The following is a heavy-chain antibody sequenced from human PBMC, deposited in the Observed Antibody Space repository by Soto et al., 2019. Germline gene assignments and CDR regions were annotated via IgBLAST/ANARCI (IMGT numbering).Heavy chain of an antibody. CDR2: IYHSGST. CDR1: GGSISSGGYS. D-gene: IGHD4-4*01. J-gene: IGHJ4*02. V-gene: IGHV4-30-2*01. Sequence: QLQLQESGSGLVKPSQTLSLTCAVSGGSISSGGYSWSWIRQPPGKGLEWIGYIYHSGSTYYNPSRRLRVXXXVXXSKNRFSLKLSSVPAADTAVYYCARGMTTVTTIDSWGQGTLVTVSS. CDR3: ARGMTTVTTIDS.